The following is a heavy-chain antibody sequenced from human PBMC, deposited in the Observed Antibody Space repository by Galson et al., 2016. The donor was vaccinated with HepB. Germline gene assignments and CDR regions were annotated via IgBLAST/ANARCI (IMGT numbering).Heavy chain of an antibody. V-gene: IGHV1-18*04. CDR1: GYTFTNYG. Sequence: SVKVSCKASGYTFTNYGISWVRQAPGQGLEWMGWISAYNGNSKYAQRFQGRVTMTTDTPTTTAYMELGSLRSDDTAGYFCARDLGAREPFDYWGQGTLVTVSS. J-gene: IGHJ4*02. D-gene: IGHD1-14*01. CDR2: ISAYNGNS. CDR3: ARDLGAREPFDY.